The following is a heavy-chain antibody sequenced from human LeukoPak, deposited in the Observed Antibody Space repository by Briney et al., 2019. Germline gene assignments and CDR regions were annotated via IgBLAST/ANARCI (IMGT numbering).Heavy chain of an antibody. CDR2: ISGSGGST. CDR3: ATPSAYYDSSGYNPPPDY. J-gene: IGHJ4*02. Sequence: GGSLRLSCVGSGFTFNDYWIHWVRQAPGKGLEWVSAISGSGGSTYYADSVKGRFTISRDNSKNTLYLQMNSLRAEDTAVYYCATPSAYYDSSGYNPPPDYWGQGTLVTVSS. V-gene: IGHV3-23*01. CDR1: GFTFNDYW. D-gene: IGHD3-22*01.